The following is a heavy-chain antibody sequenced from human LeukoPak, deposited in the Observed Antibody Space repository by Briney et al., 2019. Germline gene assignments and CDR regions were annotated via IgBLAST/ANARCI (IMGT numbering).Heavy chain of an antibody. CDR3: TTIKRGNIFGYFDF. CDR2: VFDSGRT. Sequence: PSETLSLTCTVSGGSIRSYYWSWIRQTPGKGLEWIGYVFDSGRTKENPSLKSRVTLSADTSKNQLSLRLSSVTAADTAVYYCTTIKRGNIFGYFDFWGQGILVTVSS. V-gene: IGHV4-59*01. CDR1: GGSIRSYY. D-gene: IGHD5-18*01. J-gene: IGHJ4*02.